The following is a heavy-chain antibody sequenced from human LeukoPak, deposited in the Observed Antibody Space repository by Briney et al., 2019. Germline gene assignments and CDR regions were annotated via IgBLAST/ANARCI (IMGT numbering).Heavy chain of an antibody. CDR3: ARHVGISF. J-gene: IGHJ4*02. CDR1: GFAFSGAW. V-gene: IGHV3-7*01. Sequence: GGSLRLPCTASGFAFSGAWMTWVRQAPGKGLEWVANIREDGTEKNYVDSVKGRFTISRDNAKNSLFLQISNLRDDDTAIYYCARHVGISFWGQGTLVTVSS. D-gene: IGHD7-27*01. CDR2: IREDGTEK.